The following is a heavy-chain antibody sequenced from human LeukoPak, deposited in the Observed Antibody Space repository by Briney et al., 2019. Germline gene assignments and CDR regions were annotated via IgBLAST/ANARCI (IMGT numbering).Heavy chain of an antibody. V-gene: IGHV3-23*01. D-gene: IGHD2-8*01. J-gene: IGHJ4*02. CDR1: GFTFSTYA. CDR3: AKVHRDIVLMVYEYFDY. CDR2: ISGSGGDT. Sequence: GGSLRLSCAASGFTFSTYAMSWVRQAPGKGLEWVSHISGSGGDTYYADSVKGRFTISRDNSKNTLYLQMNSLRAEDTAVYYCAKVHRDIVLMVYEYFDYWGQGTLVTVSS.